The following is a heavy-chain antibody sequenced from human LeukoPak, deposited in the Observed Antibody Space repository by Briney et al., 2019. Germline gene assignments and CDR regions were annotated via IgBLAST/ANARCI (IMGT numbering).Heavy chain of an antibody. V-gene: IGHV3-11*04. CDR3: ARDRRGYSYGYARVDAFDI. J-gene: IGHJ3*02. CDR1: GFTFSDYY. CDR2: ISSSGSTI. Sequence: GGSLRLSCAASGFTFSDYYMSWIRQAPGKGLEWVSYISSSGSTIYYADSVKGRFTISRDNAKNSLYLQMNSLRAEDTAVYYCARDRRGYSYGYARVDAFDIWGQGTMVTVSS. D-gene: IGHD5-18*01.